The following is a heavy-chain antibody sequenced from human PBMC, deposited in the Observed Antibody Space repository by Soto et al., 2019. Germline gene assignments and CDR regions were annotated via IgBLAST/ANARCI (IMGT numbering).Heavy chain of an antibody. CDR1: GYTFTSYY. D-gene: IGHD6-19*01. J-gene: IGHJ4*02. Sequence: QVQLVQSGAEVKKPGASVKVSCKASGYTFTSYYMHWVRQAPGQGLEWMGIINPSGGSTSYAQKCQGRVTVTRDTTTSTVYMELSSLRSEDTAVYYCAREHSSGWYCYWGQGTLVTVSS. CDR3: AREHSSGWYCY. CDR2: INPSGGST. V-gene: IGHV1-46*01.